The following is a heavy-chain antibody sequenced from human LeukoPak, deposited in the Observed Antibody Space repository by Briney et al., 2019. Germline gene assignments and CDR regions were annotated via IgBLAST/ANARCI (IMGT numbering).Heavy chain of an antibody. CDR2: ISAYNGNT. J-gene: IGHJ5*02. CDR1: GYTFTSYG. CDR3: ARDSRHSSFTVVVPAASGFDP. D-gene: IGHD2-2*01. V-gene: IGHV1-18*01. Sequence: ASVKVSCKASGYTFTSYGISWVRQAPGQGLEWMGWISAYNGNTNYAQKLQGRVTMTTDTSTSTAYMELRSLRSDNTAVYYCARDSRHSSFTVVVPAASGFDPWGQGTLVTVSS.